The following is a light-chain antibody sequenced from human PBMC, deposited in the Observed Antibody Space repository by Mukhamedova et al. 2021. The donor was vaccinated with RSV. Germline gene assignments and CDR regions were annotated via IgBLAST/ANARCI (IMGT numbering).Light chain of an antibody. CDR3: MQGTHWWT. Sequence: GVPDRFSGSGSGTDFTLKISRVEAEAVGVYYCMQGTHWWTFGQGTKVEIK. J-gene: IGKJ1*01. V-gene: IGKV2-30*01.